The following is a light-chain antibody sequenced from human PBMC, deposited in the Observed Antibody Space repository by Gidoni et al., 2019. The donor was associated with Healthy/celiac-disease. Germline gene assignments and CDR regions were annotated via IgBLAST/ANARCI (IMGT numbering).Light chain of an antibody. CDR3: QQYGSSPRT. CDR2: GAS. J-gene: IGKJ1*01. Sequence: EMVLTQSTSTLSLSPGGRATLPCSASQTVSSSYLAWYQQKPGQAPRLLIYGASSRATGIPHSFSGSGSGTDFTLTISRLKLKNFAVYYCQQYGSSPRTFGQGTKVEIK. CDR1: QTVSSSY. V-gene: IGKV3-20*01.